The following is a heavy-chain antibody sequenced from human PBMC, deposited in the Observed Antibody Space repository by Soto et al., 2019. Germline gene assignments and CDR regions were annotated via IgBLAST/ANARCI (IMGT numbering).Heavy chain of an antibody. D-gene: IGHD4-17*01. CDR3: AMTVIAPSPYLDH. V-gene: IGHV4-4*07. CDR2: IYTTGAT. CDR1: GDSISRKY. J-gene: IGHJ4*02. Sequence: QVQLQESGPGLVKPSETLSLTCSVSGDSISRKYWSWLRQPAGGGPEWIGRIYTTGATNYNSSLKSRVSMSVDTSKMQFSLRLTSVTAADTAVYFCAMTVIAPSPYLDHWGQGLLVTVSS.